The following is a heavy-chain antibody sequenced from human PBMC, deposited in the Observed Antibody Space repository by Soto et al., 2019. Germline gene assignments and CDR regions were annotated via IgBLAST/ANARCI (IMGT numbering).Heavy chain of an antibody. V-gene: IGHV3-30-3*01. D-gene: IGHD3-3*01. CDR3: ARDLSWNDFWSGWDYYGMDV. CDR2: ISYDGSNK. Sequence: QVQLVESGGGVVQPGRSLRLSCAASGFTFSSYAMHWVRQASGKGLEWVAVISYDGSNKYYADSVKGRFTISRDNSKNTLYLQMNSLRAEDTAVYYCARDLSWNDFWSGWDYYGMDVWGQGTTVTVSS. J-gene: IGHJ6*02. CDR1: GFTFSSYA.